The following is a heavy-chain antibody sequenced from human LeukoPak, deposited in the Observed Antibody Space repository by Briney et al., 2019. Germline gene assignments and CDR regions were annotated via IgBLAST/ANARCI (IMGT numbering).Heavy chain of an antibody. D-gene: IGHD6-19*01. J-gene: IGHJ6*02. V-gene: IGHV4-59*01. CDR1: GGSISSYY. Sequence: PSETLSLTCTVSGGSISSYYWSWIRQPPGKGLEWIGYIYYSGSTNYNPSLKSRVTISVDTSKNQVSLKLSSVTAADTAVYYCASIAVAGTEYYYYGMDVWGQGTTVTVSS. CDR2: IYYSGST. CDR3: ASIAVAGTEYYYYGMDV.